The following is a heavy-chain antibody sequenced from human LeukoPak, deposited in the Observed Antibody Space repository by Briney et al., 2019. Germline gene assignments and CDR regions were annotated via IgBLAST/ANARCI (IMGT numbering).Heavy chain of an antibody. CDR3: ARDRQLGPTVVTEAPSEDDAFDI. V-gene: IGHV6-1*01. Sequence: SQTVSLTCAISGDSVSSNSAAWNWIRQSPSRGLEWLGRTYYRSKWYNDYAVSVKSRITINPDTSKNQFSLQLNSVTPEDTAVYYCARDRQLGPTVVTEAPSEDDAFDIWGQGTMVTVSS. CDR2: TYYRSKWYN. J-gene: IGHJ3*02. CDR1: GDSVSSNSAA. D-gene: IGHD4-23*01.